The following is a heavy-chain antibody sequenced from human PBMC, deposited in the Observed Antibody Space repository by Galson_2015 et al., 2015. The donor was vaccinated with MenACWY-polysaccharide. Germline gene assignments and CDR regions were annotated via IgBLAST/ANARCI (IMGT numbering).Heavy chain of an antibody. V-gene: IGHV4-4*02. CDR2: IYHSGST. J-gene: IGHJ3*02. Sequence: ETLSLTCAVSGDSISNSNWWHWIRQSPGKGLEWIGEIYHSGSTNYKPSLKSRLTLSIDTSKNEFSLKLNSVSAADTAVYYCARDRRTVTGAFDIWGQGTMVTVS. CDR1: GDSISNSNW. D-gene: IGHD4-17*01. CDR3: ARDRRTVTGAFDI.